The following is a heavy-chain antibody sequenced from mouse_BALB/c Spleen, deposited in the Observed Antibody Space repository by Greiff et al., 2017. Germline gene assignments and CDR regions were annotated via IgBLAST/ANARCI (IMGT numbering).Heavy chain of an antibody. CDR1: GFNIQDYY. CDR3: ARSGYYAMDY. V-gene: IGHV14-4*02. J-gene: IGHJ4*01. CDR2: IDPENGDT. Sequence: EVKLMESGAELVRSGASVKLSCTASGFNIQDYYMHWVKQRPEQGLEWIGWIDPENGDTEYAPKFQGKATMTADTSSNTAYLQLSSLTSEDTAVYYCARSGYYAMDYWGQGTSVTVSS.